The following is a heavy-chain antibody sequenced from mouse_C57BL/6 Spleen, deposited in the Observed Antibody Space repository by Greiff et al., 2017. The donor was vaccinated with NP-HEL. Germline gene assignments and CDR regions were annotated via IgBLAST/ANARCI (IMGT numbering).Heavy chain of an antibody. J-gene: IGHJ2*01. V-gene: IGHV1-59*01. CDR1: GYTFTSYW. CDR3: AREGSSLSFDY. CDR2: IDPSDSYT. D-gene: IGHD1-1*01. Sequence: QVQLQQPGAELVRPGTSVKLSCKASGYTFTSYWMHWVKLRPGQGLEWIGVIDPSDSYTNYNQKFKGKATLTVDTSSSTAYMQLSSLTSEDSAVYYCAREGSSLSFDYWGQGTTLTVSS.